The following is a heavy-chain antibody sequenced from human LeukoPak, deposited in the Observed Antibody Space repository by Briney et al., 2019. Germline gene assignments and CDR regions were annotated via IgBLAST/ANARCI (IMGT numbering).Heavy chain of an antibody. J-gene: IGHJ6*03. Sequence: PSETLSLTCAVYGGSFSGYYWSWIRQPPGKGLEWIGEINHSGSTNYNPSLKSRVTISVDTSKSQFSLKLSSVTAADTAVYYCARGNPPYGSGSYVPYYMDVWGKGTTVTVSS. CDR3: ARGNPPYGSGSYVPYYMDV. CDR1: GGSFSGYY. V-gene: IGHV4-34*01. D-gene: IGHD3-10*01. CDR2: INHSGST.